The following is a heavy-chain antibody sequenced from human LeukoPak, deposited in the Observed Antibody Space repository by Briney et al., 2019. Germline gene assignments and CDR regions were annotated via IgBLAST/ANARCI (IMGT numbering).Heavy chain of an antibody. Sequence: PGGSLRLSCAASGFTFSSYSMNWVRQAPGKGLEWVSYISSSSSTIYYADSVKGRFTISRDNAKNSLYLQMNSLRDEGTAVYYCARDRERFLTGRGGFDPWGQGTLVTVSS. J-gene: IGHJ5*02. D-gene: IGHD3-3*01. V-gene: IGHV3-48*02. CDR1: GFTFSSYS. CDR3: ARDRERFLTGRGGFDP. CDR2: ISSSSSTI.